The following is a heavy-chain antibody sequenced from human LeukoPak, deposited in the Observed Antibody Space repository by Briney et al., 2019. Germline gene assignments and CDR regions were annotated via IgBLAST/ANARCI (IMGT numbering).Heavy chain of an antibody. CDR1: GGSFSGYY. CDR2: INHSGST. V-gene: IGHV4-34*01. D-gene: IGHD3-22*01. Sequence: PSETLSLTCAVYGGSFSGYYWSWIRQPPGKGLEWIGEINHSGSTNYNPSLKSRVTISVDTSKNQFSLKLSSVTAADTAVYYCARGYDSSGYYYYYYYMDVWGKGTTVTVSS. J-gene: IGHJ6*03. CDR3: ARGYDSSGYYYYYYYMDV.